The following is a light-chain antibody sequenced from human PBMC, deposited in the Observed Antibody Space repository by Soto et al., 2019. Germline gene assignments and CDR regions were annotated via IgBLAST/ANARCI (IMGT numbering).Light chain of an antibody. Sequence: QSALTQPASVSGSPGQSITSSCSGTSSDVGSYNLVSWYQQHPGKVPKLILYEGSKRPSGVSHRFSGSKSGNMASLTISGLQAEDEADYYCCSYAGSRTLIGGGTKLTVL. J-gene: IGLJ2*01. CDR1: SSDVGSYNL. V-gene: IGLV2-23*01. CDR3: CSYAGSRTL. CDR2: EGS.